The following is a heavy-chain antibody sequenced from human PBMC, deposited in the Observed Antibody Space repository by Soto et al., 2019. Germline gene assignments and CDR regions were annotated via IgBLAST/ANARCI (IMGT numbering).Heavy chain of an antibody. CDR1: GCTLTSYD. D-gene: IGHD1-7*01. J-gene: IGHJ6*02. Sequence: APVKVSWRASGCTLTSYDIYWVRQATGQGLEWMGWMNTNSGNKGYAKKFQGRVTMTRNTSISTAYMELSSLRSEDTAVYYCARDDDLTGTNYYYGMVVWGQGTTVTVSS. CDR2: MNTNSGNK. V-gene: IGHV1-8*01. CDR3: ARDDDLTGTNYYYGMVV.